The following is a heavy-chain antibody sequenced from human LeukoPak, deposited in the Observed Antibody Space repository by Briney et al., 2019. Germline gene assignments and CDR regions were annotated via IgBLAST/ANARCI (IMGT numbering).Heavy chain of an antibody. CDR2: ISSSGSTI. J-gene: IGHJ4*02. V-gene: IGHV3-48*03. D-gene: IGHD3-16*01. CDR3: ARSMITFGGVFDY. CDR1: GFTFSSYE. Sequence: PGVSLRLSCAASGFTFSSYEMNWVRQAPGKGLEWVSYISSSGSTIYYADSVKGRFTISRDNAKNSLYLQMNSLRAEDTAVYYCARSMITFGGVFDYWGQGTLVTVSS.